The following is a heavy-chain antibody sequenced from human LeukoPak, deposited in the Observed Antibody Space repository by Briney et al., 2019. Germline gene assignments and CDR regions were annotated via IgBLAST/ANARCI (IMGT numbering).Heavy chain of an antibody. V-gene: IGHV3-7*01. CDR2: IKQDGSEK. Sequence: ETLSLTCTVSGGSISSGGYYWSWIRQHPGKGLEWVANIKQDGSEKYYVDSVKGRFTISRDNAKNSLYLQMNSLRAEDTAVYYCARDPGGSYHFDYWGQGTLVTVSS. D-gene: IGHD1-26*01. CDR1: GGSISSGGYY. CDR3: ARDPGGSYHFDY. J-gene: IGHJ4*02.